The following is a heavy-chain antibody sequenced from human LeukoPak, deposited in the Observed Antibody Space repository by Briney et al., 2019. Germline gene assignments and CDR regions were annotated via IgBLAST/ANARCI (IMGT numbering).Heavy chain of an antibody. CDR1: GFTFDDYA. CDR2: ISWNSGSI. D-gene: IGHD4-17*01. V-gene: IGHV3-9*01. Sequence: GGSLRLSCAASGFTFDDYAMHWVRQAPGKGLEWVSGISWNSGSIGYADSVKGRFTISRDNAKNSLYLQMNSLRAEDTAVYYCARTYGDYPLDYWGQGTLVTVSS. CDR3: ARTYGDYPLDY. J-gene: IGHJ4*02.